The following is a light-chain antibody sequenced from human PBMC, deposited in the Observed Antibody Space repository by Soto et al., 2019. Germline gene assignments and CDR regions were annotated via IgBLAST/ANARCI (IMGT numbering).Light chain of an antibody. J-gene: IGLJ2*01. CDR3: QSYDSSTVV. Sequence: NFMLTQPHSVSESPGKTVTISCTRSSGSVAIDYVQWYQQRPGSFPTTVIYENNQRPSGVPDRFSGSIDSSSNSASLTISGLKTEDEADYYCQSYDSSTVVFGGGTKLTVL. CDR2: ENN. V-gene: IGLV6-57*01. CDR1: SGSVAIDY.